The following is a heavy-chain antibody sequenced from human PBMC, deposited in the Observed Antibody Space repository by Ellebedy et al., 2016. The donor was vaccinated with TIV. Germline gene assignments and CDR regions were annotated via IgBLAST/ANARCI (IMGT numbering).Heavy chain of an antibody. CDR1: GFTFSSYG. V-gene: IGHV3-30*03. Sequence: PGGSLRLSCAASGFTFSSYGMHWVRQAPGKGLEWVTVISYDGSNKYYADSVKGRFTISRDNSKNTLYLQMNSLRAEDTAVYYCARVRGIAVAGRGADYYYYGMDVWGQGTTVTVSS. CDR3: ARVRGIAVAGRGADYYYYGMDV. CDR2: ISYDGSNK. J-gene: IGHJ6*02. D-gene: IGHD6-19*01.